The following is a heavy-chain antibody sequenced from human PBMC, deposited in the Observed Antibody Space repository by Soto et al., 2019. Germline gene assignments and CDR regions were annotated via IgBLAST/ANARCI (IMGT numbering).Heavy chain of an antibody. CDR3: ARRCSGGSCYGVYFDY. J-gene: IGHJ4*02. Sequence: QVQLQESGPGLVKPSQTLSLTCTVSGGSISSGDYYWSWIRQPPGKGLEWIGYIYYSGSTYYNPSFKSRVTISVDTSKNQFSLKLSSVTAADTAVYYCARRCSGGSCYGVYFDYWGQGTLVTVSS. D-gene: IGHD2-15*01. CDR2: IYYSGST. CDR1: GGSISSGDYY. V-gene: IGHV4-30-4*01.